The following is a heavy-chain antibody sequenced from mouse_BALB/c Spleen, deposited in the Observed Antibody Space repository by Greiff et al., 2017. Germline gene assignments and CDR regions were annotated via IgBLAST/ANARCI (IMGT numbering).Heavy chain of an antibody. J-gene: IGHJ3*01. Sequence: EVKLMESGGGLVKPGGSLKLSCAASGFTFSDYYMYWVRQTPEKRLEWVATISDGGSYTYYPDSVKGRFTISRDNAKNNLYLQMSSLKSEDTAMYYCARDSYYYGSSWFAYWGQGTLVTVSA. CDR2: ISDGGSYT. V-gene: IGHV5-4*02. CDR3: ARDSYYYGSSWFAY. D-gene: IGHD1-1*01. CDR1: GFTFSDYY.